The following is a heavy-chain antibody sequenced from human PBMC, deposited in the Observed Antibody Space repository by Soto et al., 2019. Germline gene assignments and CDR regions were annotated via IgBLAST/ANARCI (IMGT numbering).Heavy chain of an antibody. CDR1: GFIFSNYG. CDR3: EQGGALSGWSYGYG. J-gene: IGHJ4*02. V-gene: IGHV3-30*18. Sequence: QVQLVESGGGVVQPGRSLRLSCAASGFIFSNYGMHWVRQAPGKGLEWVAVIYYDGNEKHYADSVKGRFTISRDNSEDMLSGQLSRLRAEDTAVDYCEQGGALSGWSYGYGWGQGNLVIVSS. D-gene: IGHD6-19*01. CDR2: IYYDGNEK.